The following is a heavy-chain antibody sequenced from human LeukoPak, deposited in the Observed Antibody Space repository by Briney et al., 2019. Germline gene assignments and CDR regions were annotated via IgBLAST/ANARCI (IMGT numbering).Heavy chain of an antibody. CDR1: GGSISSSNW. CDR2: IYHSGST. V-gene: IGHV4-4*02. J-gene: IGHJ6*02. CDR3: ARHSDGRDVVPGTYYSHAMDV. Sequence: SETLSLTCAVSGGSISSSNWWSWVRQPPGKGLEWIGEIYHSGSTNYNPSLKSRVTISVDKSKNQFSLKLSSVTAADTAVYYCARHSDGRDVVPGTYYSHAMDVWGQGTTVTVSS. D-gene: IGHD2-2*01.